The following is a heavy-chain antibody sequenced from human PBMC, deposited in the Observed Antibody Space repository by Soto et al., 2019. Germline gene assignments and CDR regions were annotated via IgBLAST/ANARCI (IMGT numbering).Heavy chain of an antibody. V-gene: IGHV4-59*08. CDR3: AGHGFDSSGNYMYYFDY. Sequence: QVQLQESGPGLVKPSETLSLSCTVSGGSISSYYWSWIRQPPGKGLEWIGYIYYSGSTNYNPSLKSRVTISVATSKIPFSLKLSPVIAKDTAVYYCAGHGFDSSGNYMYYFDYWGQGTLVTVSS. CDR1: GGSISSYY. J-gene: IGHJ4*02. D-gene: IGHD3-22*01. CDR2: IYYSGST.